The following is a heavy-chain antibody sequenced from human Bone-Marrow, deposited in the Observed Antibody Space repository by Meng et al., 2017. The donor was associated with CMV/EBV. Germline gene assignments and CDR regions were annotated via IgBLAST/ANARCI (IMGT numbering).Heavy chain of an antibody. D-gene: IGHD3-3*01. J-gene: IGHJ4*02. CDR1: GFTVSSNY. Sequence: GESLKISCAASGFTVSSNYMSWVRQAPGKGLEWVSVIYSGGSTYYADSVKGRFTISRDNSKNTLYLQMNSLRAEDTAVYYCAKVTFTITTYDFWSGYLDYWGQRTLVTVSS. CDR2: IYSGGST. V-gene: IGHV3-53*01. CDR3: AKVTFTITTYDFWSGYLDY.